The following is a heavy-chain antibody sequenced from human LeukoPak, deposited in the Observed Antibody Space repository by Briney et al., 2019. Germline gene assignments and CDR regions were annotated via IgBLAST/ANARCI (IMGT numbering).Heavy chain of an antibody. Sequence: GGSLRLSCAASGFTFDDYGMSWVRQAPGKGLEWVSGINWNGGSTGYADSVKGRFTISRDNPKNTLYLQMNSLRAEDTAIYYCAKDREYCTGGSCLSFTFDPWGQGTLVTVSS. J-gene: IGHJ5*02. CDR1: GFTFDDYG. V-gene: IGHV3-20*04. D-gene: IGHD2-15*01. CDR3: AKDREYCTGGSCLSFTFDP. CDR2: INWNGGST.